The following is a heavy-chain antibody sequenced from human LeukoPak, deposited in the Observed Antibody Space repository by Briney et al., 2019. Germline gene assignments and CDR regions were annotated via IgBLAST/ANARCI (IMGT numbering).Heavy chain of an antibody. V-gene: IGHV4-39*02. CDR1: GGSISSSSYY. J-gene: IGHJ5*02. D-gene: IGHD3-22*01. CDR3: ARDRIAYYDKGGFDP. CDR2: IYYSGST. Sequence: KPSETLSLTCTVSGGSISSSSYYWGWIRQPLGKGLEWIGSIYYSGSTYYNPSLKSRVTISVDTSKNQFSLKLSSVTAADTAVYYCARDRIAYYDKGGFDPWGQGTLVTVSS.